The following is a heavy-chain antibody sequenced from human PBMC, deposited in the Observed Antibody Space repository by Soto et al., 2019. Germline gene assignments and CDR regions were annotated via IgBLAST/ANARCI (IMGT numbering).Heavy chain of an antibody. V-gene: IGHV4-39*01. CDR3: ARHAGCTNGVCYSGDFDY. CDR2: IYYSGST. Sequence: KSSETLSLTCTVSGGSISSSSYYWGWIRQPPGKGLEWIGSIYYSGSTYYNPSLKSRVTISVDTSKNQFSLKLSSVTAADTAVYYCARHAGCTNGVCYSGDFDYWGQGTLVTVSS. CDR1: GGSISSSSYY. D-gene: IGHD2-8*01. J-gene: IGHJ4*02.